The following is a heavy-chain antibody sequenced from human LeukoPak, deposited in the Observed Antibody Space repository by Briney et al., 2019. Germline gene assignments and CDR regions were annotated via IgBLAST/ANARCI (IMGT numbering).Heavy chain of an antibody. CDR1: GNSFPGD. D-gene: IGHD2-15*01. Sequence: ASVQVSLQASGNSFPGDINCVRHATGQGLGWMGWMNTESGDAHYSPKFQGRVTMTRDISITTAYMEMNSLRSEDTAMYYCARGGFSGGCRFRCCYHFDIWGQGPMVSVS. J-gene: IGHJ3*02. CDR3: ARGGFSGGCRFRCCYHFDI. V-gene: IGHV1-8*01. CDR2: MNTESGDA.